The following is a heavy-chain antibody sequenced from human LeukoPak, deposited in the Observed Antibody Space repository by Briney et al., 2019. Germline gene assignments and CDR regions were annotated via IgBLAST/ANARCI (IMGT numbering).Heavy chain of an antibody. V-gene: IGHV1-18*01. CDR2: ISAYNGNT. Sequence: ASVKVSCKASGYTFTSYGISWVRQAPGQGLEWMGWISAYNGNTNYAQKLQGRVTMATDTSTSTAYMELRSLRSDDTAVYYCARGLDGRGYSYGLYFDYWGQGTLVTVSS. CDR1: GYTFTSYG. CDR3: ARGLDGRGYSYGLYFDY. D-gene: IGHD5-18*01. J-gene: IGHJ4*02.